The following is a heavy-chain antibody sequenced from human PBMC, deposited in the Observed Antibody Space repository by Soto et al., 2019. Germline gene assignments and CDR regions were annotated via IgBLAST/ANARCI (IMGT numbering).Heavy chain of an antibody. CDR2: LSYDGSNK. CDR1: GFTFSSYG. V-gene: IGHV3-30*18. D-gene: IGHD4-17*01. J-gene: IGHJ6*02. Sequence: QVQLVESGGGVVQPGRSLRLSCAASGFTFSSYGMHWVRQAPGKGLEWVAVLSYDGSNKYYADSVKGRFTISRDNSKNTLYMQMNSLRAEDPAVYYCANPQGTTVTTRGMDVWGQGTTVTVSS. CDR3: ANPQGTTVTTRGMDV.